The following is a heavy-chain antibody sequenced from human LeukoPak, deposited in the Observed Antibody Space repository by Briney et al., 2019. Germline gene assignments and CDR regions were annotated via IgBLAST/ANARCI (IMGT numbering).Heavy chain of an antibody. V-gene: IGHV3-23*01. CDR1: GFTFSSYA. CDR3: AKARGLWFGELLRKNPPGH. J-gene: IGHJ4*02. Sequence: HPGGSLRLSCAASGFTFSSYAMSWVRQAPGKGLEWVSAISGSGGSTYYADSVKGRFTISRDNSKNTLYLQMNRLRAEDTAVYYCAKARGLWFGELLRKNPPGHWGQGTLVTVSS. D-gene: IGHD3-10*01. CDR2: ISGSGGST.